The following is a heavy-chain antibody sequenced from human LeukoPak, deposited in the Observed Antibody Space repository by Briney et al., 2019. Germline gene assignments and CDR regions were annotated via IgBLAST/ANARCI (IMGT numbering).Heavy chain of an antibody. CDR2: INHSGGT. J-gene: IGHJ4*02. D-gene: IGHD3-10*01. CDR3: ARRRVPRGVRAREVYFDY. Sequence: ASETLSLTCAVYGGSFSGYYWSWIRQPPGKGLEWIGEINHSGGTNYNPSLKSRVTISVDTSKNQFSLKLSSVTAADTAVYYCARRRVPRGVRAREVYFDYWGQGTLVTVSS. V-gene: IGHV4-34*01. CDR1: GGSFSGYY.